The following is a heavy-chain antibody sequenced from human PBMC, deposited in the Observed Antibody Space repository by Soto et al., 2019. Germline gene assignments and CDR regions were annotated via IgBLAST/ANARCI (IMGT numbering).Heavy chain of an antibody. D-gene: IGHD1-1*01. J-gene: IGHJ4*02. CDR1: GFTFSTSA. CDR2: IRGSGDST. Sequence: GGSLRLSCAASGFTFSTSAMSWVRQAPGRGLEWVSTIRGSGDSTFYADSVKGRFAISGDNSKNTVYLQMNGLRADDTAVYYCAKIWNIGWPFFDYWGQGTLVTVSS. CDR3: AKIWNIGWPFFDY. V-gene: IGHV3-23*01.